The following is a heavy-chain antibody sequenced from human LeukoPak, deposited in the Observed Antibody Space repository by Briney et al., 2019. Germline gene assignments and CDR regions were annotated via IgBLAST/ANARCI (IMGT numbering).Heavy chain of an antibody. CDR1: GFTFSTYG. Sequence: QPGGSLRLSCAASGFTFSTYGMHWVRQAPGKGLEWVAVISYDGSNKYYADSVKGRFTISRDNSKNTLYLQMNNLRAEDTAVYYCAKSLRELGYCSGGSCYGLYYYYYMDVWGKGTTVTVSS. CDR3: AKSLRELGYCSGGSCYGLYYYYYMDV. V-gene: IGHV3-30*18. J-gene: IGHJ6*03. D-gene: IGHD2-15*01. CDR2: ISYDGSNK.